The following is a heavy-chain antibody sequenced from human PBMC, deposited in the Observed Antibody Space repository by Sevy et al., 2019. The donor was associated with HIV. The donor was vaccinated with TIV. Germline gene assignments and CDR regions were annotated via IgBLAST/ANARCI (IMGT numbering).Heavy chain of an antibody. J-gene: IGHJ4*02. CDR2: LSFGCGKI. Sequence: GESLKISCAVSGFNFNIYSMSWVRQAPGKGLEWVSTLSFGCGKINYADSVKGRFIISRDESKNTLYLQMNSLRAEDTAVYFCAREGCTRPHDYWGQGTLVTVSS. V-gene: IGHV3-23*01. D-gene: IGHD2-8*01. CDR3: AREGCTRPHDY. CDR1: GFNFNIYS.